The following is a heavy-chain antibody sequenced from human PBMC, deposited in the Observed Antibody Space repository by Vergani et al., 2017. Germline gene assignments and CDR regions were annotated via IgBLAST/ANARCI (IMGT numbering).Heavy chain of an antibody. Sequence: QVQLVQSGAEVKKPGASVKVSCKASGYTFTGYYMHWVRQAPGQGLEWMGWINPNSGGTNYAQKFQGRVTMTRDTSISTAYMELSRLRSDDTAVYYCARDQNIWSGYYRGWFDPWGQGTLVTVSS. CDR2: INPNSGGT. CDR1: GYTFTGYY. J-gene: IGHJ5*02. V-gene: IGHV1-2*02. D-gene: IGHD3-3*01. CDR3: ARDQNIWSGYYRGWFDP.